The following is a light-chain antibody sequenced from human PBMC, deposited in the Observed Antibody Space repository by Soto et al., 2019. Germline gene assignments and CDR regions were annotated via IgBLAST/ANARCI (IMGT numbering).Light chain of an antibody. V-gene: IGLV2-14*01. CDR2: EVS. Sequence: ALTQPASVSGSPGQSITISCTRTSSDVGGYNYVSWYQQHPGKAPKLMIYEVSNRPSGVSNRFSGSKSGNTASLTISGLQAEDEADYYCSSYTSSSTWVFGGGTKVTVL. CDR1: SSDVGGYNY. CDR3: SSYTSSSTWV. J-gene: IGLJ3*02.